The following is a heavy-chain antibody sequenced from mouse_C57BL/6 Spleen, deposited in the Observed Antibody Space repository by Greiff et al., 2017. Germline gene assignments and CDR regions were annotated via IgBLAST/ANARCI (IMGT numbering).Heavy chain of an antibody. CDR1: GYAFTNYL. V-gene: IGHV1-54*01. CDR3: ARNYGSEGFAY. CDR2: INPGSGGT. J-gene: IGHJ3*01. Sequence: VKLMESGAELVRPGTSVKVSCKASGYAFTNYLIEWVKQRPGQGLEWIGVINPGSGGTNYNEKFKGKATLTADKSSSTAYMQLSSLTSEDSAVYFCARNYGSEGFAYWGQGTLVTVSA. D-gene: IGHD1-1*01.